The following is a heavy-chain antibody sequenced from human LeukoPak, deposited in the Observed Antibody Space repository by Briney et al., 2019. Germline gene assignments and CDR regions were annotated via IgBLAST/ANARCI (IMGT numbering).Heavy chain of an antibody. V-gene: IGHV4-59*01. Sequence: SETLSLTCSVSGGSITGYSWSWIRQTPGKGLEWIGYIYYNGDTHYNPSLNSRLSMSVDTPNKQFSLNLRSVTAADTAVYYCVRGPYGSSISNWFDPWGQGLLVTVSS. D-gene: IGHD3-10*01. CDR3: VRGPYGSSISNWFDP. J-gene: IGHJ5*02. CDR1: GGSITGYS. CDR2: IYYNGDT.